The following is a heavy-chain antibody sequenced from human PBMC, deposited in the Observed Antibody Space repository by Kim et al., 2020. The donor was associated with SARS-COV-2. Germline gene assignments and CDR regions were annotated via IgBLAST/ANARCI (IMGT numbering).Heavy chain of an antibody. CDR3: ARDFSRIQLWLPDAFDI. J-gene: IGHJ3*02. Sequence: GGSLRLSCAASGFTFSSYSMNWVRQAPGKGLEWVSSISSSSYIYYADSVKGRFTISRDNAKNSLYLQMNSLRAEDTAVYYCARDFSRIQLWLPDAFDIWGQGTMVTVSS. V-gene: IGHV3-21*01. CDR1: GFTFSSYS. D-gene: IGHD5-18*01. CDR2: ISSSSYI.